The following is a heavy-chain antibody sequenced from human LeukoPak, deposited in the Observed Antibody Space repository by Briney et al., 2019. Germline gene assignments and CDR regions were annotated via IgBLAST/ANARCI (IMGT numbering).Heavy chain of an antibody. Sequence: KPSETLSLTCAVSGYSISSGYYWGWIRQPPGKGLEWVSYISSSSSTICYADSVKGRFTISRDNAKNSLYLQMNSLRAEDTAVYYCARTVQGAGTKMYYFDYWGQGTLVTVSS. D-gene: IGHD6-19*01. V-gene: IGHV3-11*04. CDR1: GYSISSGYY. CDR2: ISSSSSTI. J-gene: IGHJ4*02. CDR3: ARTVQGAGTKMYYFDY.